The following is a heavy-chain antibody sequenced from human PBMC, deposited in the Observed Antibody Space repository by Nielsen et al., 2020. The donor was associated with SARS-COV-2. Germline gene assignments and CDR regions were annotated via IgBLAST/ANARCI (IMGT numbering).Heavy chain of an antibody. V-gene: IGHV1-69*06. CDR1: GGTFSSYA. J-gene: IGHJ4*02. D-gene: IGHD3-22*01. CDR3: ATEPGYFDSSGWN. Sequence: SVKVSCKASGGTFSSYAISWVRQAPGQGLEWMGGIIPIFGTANYAQKFQGRVTMTEDTSTDTAYMELSSLRSEDTAVYYCATEPGYFDSSGWNWGQGTLVTVSS. CDR2: IIPIFGTA.